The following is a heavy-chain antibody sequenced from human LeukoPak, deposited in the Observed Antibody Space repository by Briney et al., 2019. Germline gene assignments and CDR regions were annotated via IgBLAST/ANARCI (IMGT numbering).Heavy chain of an antibody. CDR1: GLTVRTNY. V-gene: IGHV3-53*01. CDR2: IYTGGTT. D-gene: IGHD3-10*01. Sequence: GGSLRLSCAASGLTVRTNYMSWVRQAPGKGLEWVSVIYTGGTTYYADSVKGRFTISRDNSKNTLYLQMNSLRAEDTAVYYCARPVRENYSWFDPWGQGTLVTVSS. CDR3: ARPVRENYSWFDP. J-gene: IGHJ5*02.